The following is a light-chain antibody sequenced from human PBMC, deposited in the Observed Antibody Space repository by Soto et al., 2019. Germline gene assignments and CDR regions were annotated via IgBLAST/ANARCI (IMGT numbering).Light chain of an antibody. CDR2: DAS. Sequence: EIVLTQSPGTPSMSPGEGATLSCRASQTVYTYVAWYQQRPGQAPRLLIYDASNRATGIPARFSGRGAGTDFTLTISSLQPDDFATYYCQQHNSNSLRTFGGGTKVDIK. J-gene: IGKJ4*01. CDR3: QQHNSNSLRT. CDR1: QTVYTY. V-gene: IGKV3-11*01.